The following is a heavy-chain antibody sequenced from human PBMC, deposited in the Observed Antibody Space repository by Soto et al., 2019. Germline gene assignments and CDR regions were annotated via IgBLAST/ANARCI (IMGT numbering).Heavy chain of an antibody. Sequence: QVHLVQSGAEVKKPGASVKVSCKGSGYGFTTYGITWVRQAPGQGLEWMAWISAHNGNTNYAQKVQGRVTVTRDTSPSTAYMELRSRRYDDTAVYYCARGRYGDYWGQGALVTVSS. D-gene: IGHD1-1*01. V-gene: IGHV1-18*01. CDR2: ISAHNGNT. CDR3: ARGRYGDY. J-gene: IGHJ4*02. CDR1: GYGFTTYG.